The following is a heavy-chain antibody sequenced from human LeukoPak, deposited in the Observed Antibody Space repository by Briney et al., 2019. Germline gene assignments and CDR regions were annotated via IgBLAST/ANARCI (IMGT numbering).Heavy chain of an antibody. Sequence: GGSLRLSCAASGFTFISFGMSWVGQAPGKGMEWVATIGSRNSDTYYTESVKGRFTVSRDNSKNILYLQMNSLRAEDTAVYYCAKRVFSDRPVAGLDYSGQGALVTVSS. CDR2: IGSRNSDT. CDR1: GFTFISFG. J-gene: IGHJ4*02. V-gene: IGHV3-23*05. D-gene: IGHD6-13*01. CDR3: AKRVFSDRPVAGLDY.